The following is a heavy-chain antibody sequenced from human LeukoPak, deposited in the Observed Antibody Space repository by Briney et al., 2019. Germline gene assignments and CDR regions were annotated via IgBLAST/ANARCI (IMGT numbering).Heavy chain of an antibody. J-gene: IGHJ4*02. D-gene: IGHD3-10*01. CDR2: ISDSGGDK. CDR1: GFTFRRYG. Sequence: GGSLRLSCAASGFTFRRYGFHWVRQAPGKGLEWVAFISDSGGDKWFGDSVKGRFTISRDKSKNTVNLQMSSLRVEDTALYYCARDGGSESYAFDYWGQETLVTVSS. CDR3: ARDGGSESYAFDY. V-gene: IGHV3-30*02.